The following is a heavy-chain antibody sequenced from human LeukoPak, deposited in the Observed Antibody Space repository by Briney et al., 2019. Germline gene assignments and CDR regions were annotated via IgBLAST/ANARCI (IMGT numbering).Heavy chain of an antibody. J-gene: IGHJ4*02. CDR1: GHTLSELT. CDR2: FDPENDER. V-gene: IGHV1-24*01. D-gene: IGHD4-11*01. CDR3: ATEMTSVVPDY. Sequence: ASVKVSCKVSGHTLSELTMYWVRQAPGKGLEWMGGFDPENDERMHARNFRGRVTMTEDTSTGTAYMELSSLRSEDTAVYFCATEMTSVVPDYWGQGTLVTVSS.